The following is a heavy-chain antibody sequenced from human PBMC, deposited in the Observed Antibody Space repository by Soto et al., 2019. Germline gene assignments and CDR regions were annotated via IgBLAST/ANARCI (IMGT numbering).Heavy chain of an antibody. CDR1: GFTFSSYG. J-gene: IGHJ4*02. V-gene: IGHV3-30*18. Sequence: QVQLVESGGGVVQPGRSLRLSCAASGFTFSSYGMHWVRQAPGKGLEWVAVISYDGSNKYYADSVKGRFTISRDNSKNTLYLQMISLRAEDTAVYYCAKEAGYYYDYWGQGTLVTVSS. CDR2: ISYDGSNK. CDR3: AKEAGYYYDY.